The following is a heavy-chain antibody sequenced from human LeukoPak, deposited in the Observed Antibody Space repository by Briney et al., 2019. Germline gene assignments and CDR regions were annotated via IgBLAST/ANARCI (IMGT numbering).Heavy chain of an antibody. V-gene: IGHV3-74*01. J-gene: IGHJ4*02. CDR2: INTDGSST. D-gene: IGHD7-27*01. Sequence: GGSLRLSCAASGFTFSSYWMHWVRHAPGKGLVWVSRINTDGSSTSYADSVKGRFTISRDNAKNTLYLQMNSLRAEDTAVYYCASLPLTGTAAIFDYWGQGTLVTVSS. CDR3: ASLPLTGTAAIFDY. CDR1: GFTFSSYW.